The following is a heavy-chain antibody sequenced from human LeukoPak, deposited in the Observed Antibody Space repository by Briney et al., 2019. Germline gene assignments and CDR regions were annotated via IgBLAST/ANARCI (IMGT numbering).Heavy chain of an antibody. CDR3: ATESYSSGWTTDFA. CDR2: IIPIFGTA. D-gene: IGHD6-19*01. CDR1: GGTFSSYA. V-gene: IGHV1-69*06. J-gene: IGHJ5*02. Sequence: SVKVSCKASGGTFSSYAISWVRQAPGQGLEWMGGIIPIFGTANYAQKFQGRVTMTEDTSTDTAYMELSSLRSEDTAVYYCATESYSSGWTTDFAWGQGTLVTVSS.